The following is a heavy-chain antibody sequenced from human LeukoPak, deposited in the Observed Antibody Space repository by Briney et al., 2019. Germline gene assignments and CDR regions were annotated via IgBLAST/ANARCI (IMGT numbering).Heavy chain of an antibody. Sequence: GESLKISCAASGFTFSSYGMSWVRQAPGKGLEWVSGISGGGGGTYYADSVKGRFTISRDNSKNTLYLQMNSLRAEDTAVYYCAKDSRAPATAINWGQGTLVTVSS. CDR1: GFTFSSYG. CDR3: AKDSRAPATAIN. V-gene: IGHV3-23*01. J-gene: IGHJ4*02. CDR2: ISGGGGGT. D-gene: IGHD2-2*01.